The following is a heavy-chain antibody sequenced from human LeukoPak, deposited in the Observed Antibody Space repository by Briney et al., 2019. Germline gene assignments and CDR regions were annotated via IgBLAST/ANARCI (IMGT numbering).Heavy chain of an antibody. CDR3: ASTYSSSWYVFDY. D-gene: IGHD6-13*01. CDR2: INSDGSNT. V-gene: IGHV3-74*01. CDR1: GFTLSSYA. J-gene: IGHJ4*02. Sequence: GGSLRLPCAASGFTLSSYAMSWVRQAPGKGLVWVSRINSDGSNTPYADSVKGRFTISRDNAKNTLYLQMNSLRAEDTALYYCASTYSSSWYVFDYWGQGTLVTVSS.